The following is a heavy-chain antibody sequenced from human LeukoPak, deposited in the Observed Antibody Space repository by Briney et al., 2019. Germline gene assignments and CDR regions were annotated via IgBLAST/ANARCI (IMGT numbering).Heavy chain of an antibody. D-gene: IGHD1-7*01. Sequence: SETLSLTCTVSGGSISSYYWSWIRQPAGKGLEWIGRIYTSGSTNYNPSLKSRVTMSVDTSKNQFSLKLSSVTAADTAVYYCARAAVTGTTLGPAGAFDIWGQGTMVTVSS. CDR3: ARAAVTGTTLGPAGAFDI. CDR2: IYTSGST. J-gene: IGHJ3*02. V-gene: IGHV4-4*07. CDR1: GGSISSYY.